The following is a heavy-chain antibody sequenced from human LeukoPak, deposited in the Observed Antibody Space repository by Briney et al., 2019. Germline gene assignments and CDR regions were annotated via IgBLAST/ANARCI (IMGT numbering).Heavy chain of an antibody. D-gene: IGHD6-6*01. Sequence: PGGSLRLSCAASGFTFNTYAMNWVRQTPGKGLGWVSVISGGGGSTYYADSAKGRFTISRDNSKNTLYLQINSLRAEDTAVYYCAKGQGIVARPPFDYWGQGTLVTVSS. CDR3: AKGQGIVARPPFDY. CDR2: ISGGGGST. J-gene: IGHJ4*02. CDR1: GFTFNTYA. V-gene: IGHV3-23*01.